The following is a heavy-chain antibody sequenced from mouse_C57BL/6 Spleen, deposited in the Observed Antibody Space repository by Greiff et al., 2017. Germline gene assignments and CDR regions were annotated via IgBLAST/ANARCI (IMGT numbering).Heavy chain of an antibody. J-gene: IGHJ4*01. V-gene: IGHV5-9-1*02. D-gene: IGHD2-10*01. CDR1: GFTFSSYA. Sequence: EVMLVESGEGLVKPGGSLKLSCAASGFTFSSYAMSWVRQTPEKRLEWVAYISSGGDYISYAYTVTGRFTISRDKARNTLYLQMSSLKSEDTAMYYCTRAPSYYGNYGYYAMDYWGQGTSVTVSS. CDR3: TRAPSYYGNYGYYAMDY. CDR2: ISSGGDYI.